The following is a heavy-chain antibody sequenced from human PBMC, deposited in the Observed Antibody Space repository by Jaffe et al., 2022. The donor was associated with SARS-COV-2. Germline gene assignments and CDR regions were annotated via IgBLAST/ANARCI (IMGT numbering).Heavy chain of an antibody. D-gene: IGHD3-10*01. CDR1: GASISSGDYY. V-gene: IGHV4-39*02. CDR3: AREDGSSGKRFFHP. Sequence: QLQLQESGPRLVKPSETLSLTCTVSGASISSGDYYWDWIRQSPGRGLEWIGSINYRGMTYYNPSLKSRVSISVDTSKSQFSLKLTSMTAAETAVYYCAREDGSSGKRFFHPWGQGTLVTVSS. CDR2: INYRGMT. J-gene: IGHJ1*01.